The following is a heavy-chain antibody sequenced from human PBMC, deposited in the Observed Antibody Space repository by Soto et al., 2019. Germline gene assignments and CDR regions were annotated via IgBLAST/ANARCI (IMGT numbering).Heavy chain of an antibody. V-gene: IGHV1-46*01. CDR3: ARGAVGLRYYDSSLLDY. CDR1: GYTFTSYY. Sequence: QVQLVQSGAEVKKPGASVKVSCKASGYTFTSYYMHWVRQAPGQGLEWMGIINPSGGSTSYAQKFQGRVTMTRNTSISTAYMELSSLISEDTAVYYCARGAVGLRYYDSSLLDYWGQGTLVTVSS. D-gene: IGHD3-22*01. CDR2: INPSGGST. J-gene: IGHJ4*02.